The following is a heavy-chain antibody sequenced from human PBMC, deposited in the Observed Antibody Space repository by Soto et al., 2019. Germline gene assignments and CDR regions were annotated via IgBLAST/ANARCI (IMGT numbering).Heavy chain of an antibody. CDR3: AKRLSNGRTINDMDV. CDR2: LSGSGDNT. V-gene: IGHV3-23*01. Sequence: EVQLLESGGGLVQPGGSLRLSCAASGFTFSNYAMTWVRQAPGKGLECVSTLSGSGDNTYYADSVKGRFTISRDNSKNTLYLQMNSLRVEDTAVYDCAKRLSNGRTINDMDVWGQGTTVTVSS. D-gene: IGHD2-21*02. CDR1: GFTFSNYA. J-gene: IGHJ6*02.